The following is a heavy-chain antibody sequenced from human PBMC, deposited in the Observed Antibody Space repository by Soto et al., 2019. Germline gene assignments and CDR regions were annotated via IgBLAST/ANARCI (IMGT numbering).Heavy chain of an antibody. Sequence: GGSLRLSCAASGFTVSSNYISWVRQAPGKGLEWVSVIYSGGSTYYADSVKGRFTISRDNSKNTLYLQMNSLRAEDTAVYYCARDSKSDYDFWSGAPGGMDVWGQGTTVTVSS. CDR2: IYSGGST. CDR3: ARDSKSDYDFWSGAPGGMDV. CDR1: GFTVSSNY. D-gene: IGHD3-3*01. J-gene: IGHJ6*02. V-gene: IGHV3-53*01.